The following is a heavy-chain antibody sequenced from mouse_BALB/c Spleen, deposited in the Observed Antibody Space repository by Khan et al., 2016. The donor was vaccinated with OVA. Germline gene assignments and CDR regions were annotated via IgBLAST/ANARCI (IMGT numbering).Heavy chain of an antibody. J-gene: IGHJ4*01. CDR1: GYTFTTAG. Sequence: QIQLVQSGPELKKPGETVRISCKASGYTFTTAGIQWVQKMPGKGLKWIGWINTHSGVPKYAEDFKGRIAFSLEISVRTAYLQITNLKKEDTATXFCARGGAAYYRNDGGAMEYWGQGTSVTVSS. V-gene: IGHV9-4*02. CDR2: INTHSGVP. CDR3: ARGGAAYYRNDGGAMEY. D-gene: IGHD2-14*01.